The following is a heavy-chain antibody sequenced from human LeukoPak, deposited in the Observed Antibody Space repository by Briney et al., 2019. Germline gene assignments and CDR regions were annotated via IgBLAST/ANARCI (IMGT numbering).Heavy chain of an antibody. CDR2: IYYSGTT. CDR3: ARETGGIAAAGFDY. CDR1: GGSISSSTYY. Sequence: PSETLSLTCTVSGGSISSSTYYWGWIRQPPGKGLEWIGTIYYSGTTYYNPSLKSRVTISVDTSKNQFSLKLSSVTAADTAVYYCARETGGIAAAGFDYWGQGTLVTVSS. J-gene: IGHJ4*02. V-gene: IGHV4-39*07. D-gene: IGHD6-13*01.